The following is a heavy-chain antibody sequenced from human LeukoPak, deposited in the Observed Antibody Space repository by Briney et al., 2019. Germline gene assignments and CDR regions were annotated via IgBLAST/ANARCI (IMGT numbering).Heavy chain of an antibody. J-gene: IGHJ4*02. CDR1: GFTVSNIY. V-gene: IGHV4-30-4*08. Sequence: LRLSCAASGFTVSNIYMNWVRQPPGKGLEWIGYIYYSGSTYYNPSLKSRVTISVDTSKNQFSLKLSSVTAADTAVHYCARGDADEGKQQLVRPSYFDYWGQGTLVTVSS. CDR2: IYYSGST. CDR3: ARGDADEGKQQLVRPSYFDY. D-gene: IGHD6-13*01.